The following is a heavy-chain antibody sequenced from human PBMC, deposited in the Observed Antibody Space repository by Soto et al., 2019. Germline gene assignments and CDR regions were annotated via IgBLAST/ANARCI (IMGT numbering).Heavy chain of an antibody. CDR2: IYTSGST. D-gene: IGHD2-15*01. CDR3: ARDCIYRGGGSCRPSWFDP. Sequence: SETLSLTCTVSGGSISSYYWSWIRLPAGNGLEWIGRIYTSGSTNYNPSLKSRVTMSVDTSKNQFSLKLSSVTAADTAVYYCARDCIYRGGGSCRPSWFDPWGQGTLVTVSS. CDR1: GGSISSYY. J-gene: IGHJ5*02. V-gene: IGHV4-4*07.